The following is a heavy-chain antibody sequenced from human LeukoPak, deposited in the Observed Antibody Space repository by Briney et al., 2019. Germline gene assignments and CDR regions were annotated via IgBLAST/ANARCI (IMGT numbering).Heavy chain of an antibody. CDR3: AKGYSDTAMDNYFDY. D-gene: IGHD5-18*01. CDR1: GFTFSNYA. Sequence: GASLRLSCAASGFTFSNYAMSWVRQAPGKGLEWVSGISWNSGSIGYADSVKGRFTISRDNAKNSLYLQMNSLRAEDTALYYCAKGYSDTAMDNYFDYWGQGTLVTVSS. CDR2: ISWNSGSI. V-gene: IGHV3-9*01. J-gene: IGHJ4*02.